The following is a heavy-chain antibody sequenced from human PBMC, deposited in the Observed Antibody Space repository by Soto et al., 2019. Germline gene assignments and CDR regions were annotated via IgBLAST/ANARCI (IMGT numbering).Heavy chain of an antibody. CDR3: SRAGVVVVASTYDP. V-gene: IGHV3-49*03. CDR1: GFTFGDYA. J-gene: IGHJ5*02. D-gene: IGHD2-15*01. CDR2: IRSKGYGGTT. Sequence: GGSLRLSCTASGFTFGDYAMSWFRQAPGKGLEWVGFIRSKGYGGTTEYAASVKGRFSISRDDSKSIAYLQMNSLKTEDTAVYYCSRAGVVVVASTYDPWGQGTLVTVSS.